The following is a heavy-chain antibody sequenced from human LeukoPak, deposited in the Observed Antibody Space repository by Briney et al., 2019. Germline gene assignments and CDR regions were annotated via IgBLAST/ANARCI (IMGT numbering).Heavy chain of an antibody. CDR1: GYTFTSYY. D-gene: IGHD6-13*01. J-gene: IGHJ3*02. CDR3: ASSTPDEQLASLDAFDI. CDR2: INPSGGST. V-gene: IGHV1-46*01. Sequence: ASVKVSCKASGYTFTSYYMHWVRQAPGQGLEWMGIINPSGGSTSYAQKFQGRVTMTRDTSTSTAYMELRSLRSDDTAVYYCASSTPDEQLASLDAFDIWGQGTMVTVSS.